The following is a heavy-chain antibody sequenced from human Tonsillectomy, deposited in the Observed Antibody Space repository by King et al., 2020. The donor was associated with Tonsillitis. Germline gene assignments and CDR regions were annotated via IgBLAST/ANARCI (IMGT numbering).Heavy chain of an antibody. V-gene: IGHV3-9*01. CDR3: AKAVIAMPRAYLDY. CDR2: ISWNSGSI. D-gene: IGHD2-2*01. J-gene: IGHJ4*02. Sequence: VQLVESGGGLVQPGRSLRLSCAASGFTFDDYAMHWVRQAPGKGLEWVSGISWNSGSIGYADSVKGRFTISRDNDENSLYLQMNSLRPEDTALYYCAKAVIAMPRAYLDYWGQGTLVTVSS. CDR1: GFTFDDYA.